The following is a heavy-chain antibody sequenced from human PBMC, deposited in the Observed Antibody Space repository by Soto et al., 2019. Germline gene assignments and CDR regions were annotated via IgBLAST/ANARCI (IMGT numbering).Heavy chain of an antibody. D-gene: IGHD6-6*01. J-gene: IGHJ3*02. CDR2: INAGNGNT. V-gene: IGHV1-3*01. Sequence: ASVKVSCKASGYTFTSYAMHWVRQAPGQRLEWMGWINAGNGNTKYSQKFQGSVTITRDTSASTAYMELSSLRSEDTAVYYCARVGTYSSSVRNAFDIWGQGTMVTVSS. CDR3: ARVGTYSSSVRNAFDI. CDR1: GYTFTSYA.